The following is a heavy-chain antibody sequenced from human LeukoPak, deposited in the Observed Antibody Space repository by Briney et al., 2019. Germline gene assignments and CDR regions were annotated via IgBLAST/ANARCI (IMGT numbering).Heavy chain of an antibody. CDR1: GYTFTEYY. D-gene: IGHD5-12*01. CDR3: ARVLATQTYYYYMDV. V-gene: IGHV1-2*02. CDR2: INPNSGGT. J-gene: IGHJ6*03. Sequence: GASAKVSCKASGYTFTEYYIHWVRQAPGQGLEWMGWINPNSGGTNYAQKFQGRVTVTKNTSISTAYMELTRLRSDDTAVYYCARVLATQTYYYYMDVWGKGTTVTVSS.